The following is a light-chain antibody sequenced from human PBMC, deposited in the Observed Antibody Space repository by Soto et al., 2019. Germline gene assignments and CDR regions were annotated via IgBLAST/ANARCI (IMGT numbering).Light chain of an antibody. CDR1: SSDVGAYTS. V-gene: IGLV2-14*01. Sequence: HSVLTQPASVSGSPGQSITISCTGSSSDVGAYTSVSWYQQHPGKAPKLMIYEVSNWPSGVSRRFSGSKSGNTASLTISGLQAEDEAEYYCSSYTNINTRACVFGTGTKVTVL. CDR2: EVS. J-gene: IGLJ1*01. CDR3: SSYTNINTRACV.